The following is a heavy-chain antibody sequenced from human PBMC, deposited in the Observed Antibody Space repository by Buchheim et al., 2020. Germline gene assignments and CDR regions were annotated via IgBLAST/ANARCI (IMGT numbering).Heavy chain of an antibody. D-gene: IGHD5-24*01. J-gene: IGHJ6*02. CDR2: MYTSGST. Sequence: QVQLQESGPGLVKPSQTLSLTCTVSGGSISSGSYYWSWIRQPAGKGLEWIGRMYTSGSTNYNPSLKSRVTISVDTSKNQFSLKLHSVTAADTAVYYCAREGEATVNRDGYYYGLDVWGQGTT. V-gene: IGHV4-61*02. CDR3: AREGEATVNRDGYYYGLDV. CDR1: GGSISSGSYY.